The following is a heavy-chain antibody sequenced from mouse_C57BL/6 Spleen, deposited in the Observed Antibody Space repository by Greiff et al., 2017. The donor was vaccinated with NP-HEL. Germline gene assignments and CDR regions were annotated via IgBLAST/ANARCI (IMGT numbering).Heavy chain of an antibody. Sequence: VQLQQSGPGLVQPSQSLSITCTVSGFSLTSYGVHWVRQSPGKGLEWLGVIWSGGSTDYNAAFISRLSISKDNSKSQVFFKMNSLQADDTAIYYCARSITTVSYWYFDVWGTGTTVTVSS. CDR1: GFSLTSYG. V-gene: IGHV2-2*01. CDR3: ARSITTVSYWYFDV. CDR2: IWSGGST. J-gene: IGHJ1*03. D-gene: IGHD1-1*01.